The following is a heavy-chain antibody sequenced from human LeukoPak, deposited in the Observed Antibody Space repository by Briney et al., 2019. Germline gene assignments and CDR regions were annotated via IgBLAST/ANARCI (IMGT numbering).Heavy chain of an antibody. CDR2: ISTYNGNT. D-gene: IGHD3-10*01. V-gene: IGHV1-18*01. Sequence: ASVKVSCKASGYTFTSHGISWVRQAPGQGLEWMGWISTYNGNTNYAQKLQGRVTMTTDTSTSTAYMELRSLRSDDTAVYYCARAPPRTYYYGSGSYYYYYYYMDVWGKGTTVTVSS. CDR3: ARAPPRTYYYGSGSYYYYYYYMDV. J-gene: IGHJ6*03. CDR1: GYTFTSHG.